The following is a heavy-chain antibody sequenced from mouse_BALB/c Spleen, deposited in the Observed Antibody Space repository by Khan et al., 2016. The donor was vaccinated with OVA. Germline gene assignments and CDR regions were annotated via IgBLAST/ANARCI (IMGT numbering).Heavy chain of an antibody. Sequence: VQLQESGAELVKPGASVKLSCKASGYTFSSYYMYWVKQRPGQGLEWIGGINPNNGGPNFHEKFKTKATLTVDKSSSTAYMQLSRLKSDDAAGYYDTRSGDASPFAYWGQGTLVTVSP. D-gene: IGHD6-1*01. CDR3: TRSGDASPFAY. CDR1: GYTFSSYY. CDR2: INPNNGGP. V-gene: IGHV1S81*02. J-gene: IGHJ3*01.